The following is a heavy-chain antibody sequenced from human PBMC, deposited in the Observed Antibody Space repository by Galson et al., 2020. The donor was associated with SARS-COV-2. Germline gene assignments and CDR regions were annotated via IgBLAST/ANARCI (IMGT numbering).Heavy chain of an antibody. CDR2: IKSKTDGATT. V-gene: IGHV3-15*01. J-gene: IGHJ4*02. CDR3: ARMRGYYDSDY. CDR1: EFPFNHAW. D-gene: IGHD3-3*01. Sequence: GESLKIYCAASEFPFNHAWMTWVRQAPGKGLEWVGLIKSKTDGATTHYAASVKGRFTISRDDSKHTLYLQMNTLKSDDTAVYYCARMRGYYDSDYWGQGTLVTVSS.